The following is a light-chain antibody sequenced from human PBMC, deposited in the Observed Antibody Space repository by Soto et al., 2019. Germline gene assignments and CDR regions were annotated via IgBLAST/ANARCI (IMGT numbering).Light chain of an antibody. CDR2: GAS. Sequence: EIVMTQSPATLSVSPGERATLSCRASQSVSSNLAWYQQKPGQAPRLLIYGASTRATGIPARFSGSGYGTDVTNTISSLQSEDFAVYSCQEYNNWPPSTFGPGTKVDIK. V-gene: IGKV3-15*01. J-gene: IGKJ3*01. CDR3: QEYNNWPPST. CDR1: QSVSSN.